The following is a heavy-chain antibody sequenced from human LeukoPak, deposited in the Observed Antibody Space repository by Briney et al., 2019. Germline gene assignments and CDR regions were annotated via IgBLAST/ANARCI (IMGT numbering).Heavy chain of an antibody. CDR3: ARDAPGYSYGHN. D-gene: IGHD5-18*01. CDR2: IYTSGST. J-gene: IGHJ4*02. V-gene: IGHV4-4*07. Sequence: SETLSLTCTVSGGSISSYYWSWIRQTAGKGLEWIGRIYTSGSTNYNPSLKSRVTMPVDTSKNQFSLKLSSVTAADTAVYYCARDAPGYSYGHNWGQGTLVTVSS. CDR1: GGSISSYY.